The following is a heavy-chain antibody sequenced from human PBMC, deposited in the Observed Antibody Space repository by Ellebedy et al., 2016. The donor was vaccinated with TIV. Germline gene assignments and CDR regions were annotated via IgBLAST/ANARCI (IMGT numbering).Heavy chain of an antibody. D-gene: IGHD3-10*02. CDR1: GAAFSSHA. V-gene: IGHV1-69*13. Sequence: ASVKVSCKASGAAFSSHAVSWVRQAPGQGPEWMGWISPYTGNTNYAQKFQGRVTITADESTSTAYMELNSLTSDDTAVYYCARDSHYYVQYFQHWGQGTLVTVSS. J-gene: IGHJ1*01. CDR3: ARDSHYYVQYFQH. CDR2: ISPYTGNT.